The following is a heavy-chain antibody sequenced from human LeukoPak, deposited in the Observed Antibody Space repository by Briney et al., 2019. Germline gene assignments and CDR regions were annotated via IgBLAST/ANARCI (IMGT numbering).Heavy chain of an antibody. J-gene: IGHJ3*02. V-gene: IGHV4-38-2*02. CDR2: IYHNGNT. CDR3: ARVVSGYYDAFDI. D-gene: IGHD3-22*01. CDR1: TYSISSGYY. Sequence: SETLSLTCTVSTYSISSGYYWGWIRQPPGKGLEWIGNIYHNGNTYYNPSLKSRVTISVDRSKNQFSLKLSSVTAADTAVYYCARVVSGYYDAFDIWGQGTMVTVSS.